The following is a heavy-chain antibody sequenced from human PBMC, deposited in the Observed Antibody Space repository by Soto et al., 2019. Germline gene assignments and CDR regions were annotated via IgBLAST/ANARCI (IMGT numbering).Heavy chain of an antibody. J-gene: IGHJ6*02. CDR3: ARVAAHDPTYYYYGMDV. CDR1: GGSISSGDYY. Sequence: QVQLQESGPGLVKPSQTLSLTCTVSGGSISSGDYYWSWIRQPPGKGLEWIGYIYYSGSTYYNPSLKSRVTISVDTSKNQFSLKLSSVTAADTAVYYCARVAAHDPTYYYYGMDVWGQGTTVTVSS. V-gene: IGHV4-30-4*01. D-gene: IGHD2-15*01. CDR2: IYYSGST.